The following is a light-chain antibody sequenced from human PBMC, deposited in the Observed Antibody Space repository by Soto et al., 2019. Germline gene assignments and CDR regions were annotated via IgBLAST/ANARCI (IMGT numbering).Light chain of an antibody. CDR3: QQSYTAPFT. V-gene: IGKV1-39*01. J-gene: IGKJ4*01. CDR2: DAS. Sequence: DIQMTQSPSSLSASVGDRVTITCRASQSISSYLNWYQQKPGRAPNLLIYDASILQSGVPSRFSGSGSGTDFTLTISTLQPEDFATYYCQQSYTAPFTFGGGTKV. CDR1: QSISSY.